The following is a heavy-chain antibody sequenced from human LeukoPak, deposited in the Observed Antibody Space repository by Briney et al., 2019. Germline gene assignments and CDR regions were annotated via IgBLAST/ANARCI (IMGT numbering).Heavy chain of an antibody. V-gene: IGHV1-69*13. CDR3: AREGVAATGLDY. CDR1: GGTFSSYA. Sequence: SVKVSCKASGGTFSSYAISWVRQAPGQGLEWMGGIIPIFGTANYAQKFQGRVTITADESTSTAYMELSSLRSEDTAVYYCAREGVAATGLDYWGQGTLVTVSS. D-gene: IGHD6-13*01. CDR2: IIPIFGTA. J-gene: IGHJ4*02.